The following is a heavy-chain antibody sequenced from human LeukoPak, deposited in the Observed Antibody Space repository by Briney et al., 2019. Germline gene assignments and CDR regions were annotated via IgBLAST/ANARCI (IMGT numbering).Heavy chain of an antibody. J-gene: IGHJ4*02. D-gene: IGHD4-17*01. V-gene: IGHV3-69-1*01. CDR1: AFTFSDYY. CDR3: ARDYDYGFDN. CDR2: IRGSGTT. Sequence: NPGGSLRLSCAASAFTFSDYYMSWIRQAPGKGLEWISHIRGSGTTDYADSVKGRFTISRDNAKNSLYLQLSSLRAEDTAVYYCARDYDYGFDNWGQGTLVTVSS.